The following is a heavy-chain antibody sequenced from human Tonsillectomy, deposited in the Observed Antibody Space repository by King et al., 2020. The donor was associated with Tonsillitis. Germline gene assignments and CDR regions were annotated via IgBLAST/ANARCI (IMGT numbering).Heavy chain of an antibody. J-gene: IGHJ1*01. CDR2: INPKSGDT. D-gene: IGHD3-16*01. CDR1: GDTFTGHF. CDR3: ATNAVGSDVSAYRDFRH. V-gene: IGHV1-2*02. Sequence: QLVQSGAELRKPGASVTVSCRTSGDTFTGHFVHWVRQAPGQGLEWMGWINPKSGDTYYVQKFQGRVTLSGDVSITTAYMGLRSLRPDDTAVYYCATNAVGSDVSAYRDFRHWGQGTLVTVSS.